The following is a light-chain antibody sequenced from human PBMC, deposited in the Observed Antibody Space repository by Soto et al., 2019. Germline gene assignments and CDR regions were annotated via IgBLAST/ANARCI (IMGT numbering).Light chain of an antibody. CDR3: QQSDGIPIT. J-gene: IGKJ5*01. V-gene: IGKV1-39*01. Sequence: DIPMTQSPSSLAASVGDRVSITCRASQRISNNLNWYQQKPGKAPKLLIYAASSLQSGVPSRFSGSRSGTDFTLTISSLQPEDFATYYCQQSDGIPITFGQGTRLENK. CDR2: AAS. CDR1: QRISNN.